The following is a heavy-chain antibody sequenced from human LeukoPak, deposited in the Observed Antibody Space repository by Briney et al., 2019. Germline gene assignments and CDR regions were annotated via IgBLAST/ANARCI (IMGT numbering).Heavy chain of an antibody. D-gene: IGHD6-13*01. CDR3: AGPYSARYYFDY. CDR2: INHSGST. Sequence: NSSETLSLTCAVYGGSFSGYYWSWIRQPPGKGREWIGEINHSGSTNYNPSLKSRVTISVDTSKNQFSLKLSSVTAADTAVYYCAGPYSARYYFDYWGQGTLVTVSS. CDR1: GGSFSGYY. J-gene: IGHJ4*02. V-gene: IGHV4-34*01.